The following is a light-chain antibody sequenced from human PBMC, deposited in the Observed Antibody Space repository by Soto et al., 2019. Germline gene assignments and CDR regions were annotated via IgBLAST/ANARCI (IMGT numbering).Light chain of an antibody. CDR1: SSDIGGYNY. Sequence: QSVLTQPPSASGSPGQSVTISCTGSSSDIGGYNYVSWYQQYPGKAPKLILSEVAKRPSGVPGRFSGSKSDNTASLTVSGLQAEGEADYYCSSYAGNFKVVFGGGTKVTVL. CDR3: SSYAGNFKVV. CDR2: EVA. V-gene: IGLV2-8*01. J-gene: IGLJ2*01.